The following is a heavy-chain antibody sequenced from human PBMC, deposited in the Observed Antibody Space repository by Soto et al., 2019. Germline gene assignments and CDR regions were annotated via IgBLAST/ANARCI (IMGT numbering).Heavy chain of an antibody. CDR3: AKDPGGQAVALDY. CDR1: GFMFSNHG. D-gene: IGHD6-19*01. V-gene: IGHV3-30*02. CDR2: IWSDGNNR. J-gene: IGHJ4*02. Sequence: GGSLRLSCAASGFMFSNHGMHWVRQAPGKGLEWVAVIWSDGNNRYYADSVKGRFTISRDNSKNTLYLQMNSLRAEDTAVYYCAKDPGGQAVALDYWGQGT.